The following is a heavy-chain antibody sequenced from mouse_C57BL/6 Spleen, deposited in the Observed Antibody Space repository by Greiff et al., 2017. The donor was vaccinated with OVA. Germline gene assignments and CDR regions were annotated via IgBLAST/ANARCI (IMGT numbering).Heavy chain of an antibody. CDR2: INPNNGGT. D-gene: IGHD2-4*01. V-gene: IGHV1-22*01. CDR1: GYTFTDYN. CDR3: ARVGNYYDYSNWYFDV. J-gene: IGHJ1*03. Sequence: EVKVVESGPELVKPGASVKMSCKASGYTFTDYNMHWVKQSHGKSLEWIGYINPNNGGTSYNQKFKGKATLTVNKSSSTAYMELRSLTSEDSAVYYCARVGNYYDYSNWYFDVWGTGTTVTVSS.